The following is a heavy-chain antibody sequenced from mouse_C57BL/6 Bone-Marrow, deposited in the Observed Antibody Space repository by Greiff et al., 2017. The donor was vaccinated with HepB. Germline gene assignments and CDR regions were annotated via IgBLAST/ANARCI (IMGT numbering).Heavy chain of an antibody. J-gene: IGHJ4*01. CDR2: IDPETGGT. CDR1: GYTFTDYE. Sequence: QVQLKQSGAELVRPGASVTLSCKASGYTFTDYEMHWVKQTPVHGLEWIGAIDPETGGTAYNQKFKGKAILTADKSSSTAYMELRSLTSEDSAVYYCTRAVLYAMDYWGQGTSVTVSS. V-gene: IGHV1-15*01. CDR3: TRAVLYAMDY.